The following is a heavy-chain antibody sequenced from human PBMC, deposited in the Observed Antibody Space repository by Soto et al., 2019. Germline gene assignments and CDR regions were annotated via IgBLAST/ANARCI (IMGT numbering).Heavy chain of an antibody. V-gene: IGHV5-10-1*01. CDR1: GYNFSNYW. CDR2: IDPSDSYT. J-gene: IGHJ5*02. D-gene: IGHD3-10*01. CDR3: ARGGAVEGSSVDH. Sequence: PGESLKISCKGSGYNFSNYWIGWVRQMPGKGLEWMGRIDPSDSYTNYSPSFQGHVTISAAKSISTAYLQWSSLKASDTAMYYCARGGAVEGSSVDHWGQGTLVTVSS.